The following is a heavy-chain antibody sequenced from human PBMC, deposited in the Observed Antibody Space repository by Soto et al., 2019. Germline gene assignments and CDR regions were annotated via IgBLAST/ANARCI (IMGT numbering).Heavy chain of an antibody. CDR1: GFAFRSYN. D-gene: IGHD3-22*01. CDR3: ASATVVTATFDF. J-gene: IGHJ4*02. Sequence: EVQLVESGGGLVKPGGSLTLSCAASGFAFRSYNMNWVRQAPGKGLEWVASISSGSSNIYYADSVKGRFTISSDNAKNPLYLQMDSLRAEDSAVYYCASATVVTATFDFWGQGTLVTVSS. V-gene: IGHV3-21*01. CDR2: ISSGSSNI.